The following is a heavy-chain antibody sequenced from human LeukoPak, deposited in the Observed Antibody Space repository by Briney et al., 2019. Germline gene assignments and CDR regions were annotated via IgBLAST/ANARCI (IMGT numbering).Heavy chain of an antibody. J-gene: IGHJ5*02. CDR2: IYTSGST. CDR3: ARTPSFDVWGSYDWFDP. D-gene: IGHD3-16*01. CDR1: GSSISSYY. Sequence: PSETLSLTCTVSGSSISSYYWNWIRQPARKGLEWIGRIYTSGSTNYNPSLKSRVTISVDKSKNQFSLKLSSVTAADTAVYYCARTPSFDVWGSYDWFDPWGQGTLVTVSS. V-gene: IGHV4-4*07.